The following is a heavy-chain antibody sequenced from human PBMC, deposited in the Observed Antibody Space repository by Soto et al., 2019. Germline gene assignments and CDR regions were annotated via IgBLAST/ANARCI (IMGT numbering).Heavy chain of an antibody. CDR1: GGTFSSYT. J-gene: IGHJ5*02. Sequence: QVQLVQSGAEVKKPGSSVKVSCKASGGTFSSYTISWVRQAPRQGLEWMGRIIPILGIANYAQKVQGRVTITADKSKSTAYMAQSSLRSEDTAVYYFARAPDDNWFDPWGQGTLVTVSS. CDR3: ARAPDDNWFDP. CDR2: IIPILGIA. V-gene: IGHV1-69*02.